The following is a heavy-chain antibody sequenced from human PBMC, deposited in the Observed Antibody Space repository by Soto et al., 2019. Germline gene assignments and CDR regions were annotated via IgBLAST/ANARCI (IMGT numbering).Heavy chain of an antibody. D-gene: IGHD6-19*01. V-gene: IGHV4-31*03. CDR1: GGSITTNGHY. CDR2: IYYTGNS. Sequence: QVQLQESGPELVKPSQTLSLTCSVSGGSITTNGHYWTWIRPHPGQGLEWIAYIYYTGNSYLNPSLKRRLSISVDTSKNQSSLELRSVTAADTAVYYCAREQWGFDSWGQGTLVTVSS. CDR3: AREQWGFDS. J-gene: IGHJ4*02.